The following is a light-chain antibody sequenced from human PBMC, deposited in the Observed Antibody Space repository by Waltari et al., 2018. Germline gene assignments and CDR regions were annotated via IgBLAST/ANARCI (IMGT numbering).Light chain of an antibody. CDR3: QQYFTRPWT. CDR1: QTVLYIPNKKNY. CDR2: WAS. Sequence: DIVMTQSPDSLAVSLGEGATITCKSSQTVLYIPNKKNYLAWYQQKPGHPPKLIIYWASTRESGVPDRFSGSGSETNFTLTITSLQTDDVAVYYCQQYFTRPWTFGQGTKVEIK. J-gene: IGKJ1*01. V-gene: IGKV4-1*01.